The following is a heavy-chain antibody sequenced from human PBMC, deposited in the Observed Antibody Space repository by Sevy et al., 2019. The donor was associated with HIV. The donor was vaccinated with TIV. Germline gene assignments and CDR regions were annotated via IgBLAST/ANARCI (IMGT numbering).Heavy chain of an antibody. Sequence: SETLSLTCAVSGVSVSSDTYYWSWIRQPPGKGLEWIGYVYHTGSTNYSPSFKSRVTLSVDTSKNQFSLRLFSVAAAATAVYYCGGAPYFFDKSGYYWDYWGQGALVTVSS. D-gene: IGHD3-22*01. CDR1: GVSVSSDTYY. V-gene: IGHV4-61*01. CDR3: GGAPYFFDKSGYYWDY. CDR2: VYHTGST. J-gene: IGHJ4*02.